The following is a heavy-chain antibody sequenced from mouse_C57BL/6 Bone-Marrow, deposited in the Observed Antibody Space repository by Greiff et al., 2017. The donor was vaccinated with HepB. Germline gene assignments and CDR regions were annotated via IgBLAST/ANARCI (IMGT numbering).Heavy chain of an antibody. J-gene: IGHJ2*01. D-gene: IGHD2-3*01. CDR1: GFNIQNTY. V-gene: IGHV14-3*01. CDR3: ARSHGYSLDF. CDR2: IDPANGNT. Sequence: VHVKQSVAELVRPGASVKLSCTASGFNIQNTYMHWVKQRPEQGLEWVGRIDPANGNTKYAPKFQGKATITADTSSNTASLQLSRLTSEDAAIYYCARSHGYSLDFWGQGTTLTVSS.